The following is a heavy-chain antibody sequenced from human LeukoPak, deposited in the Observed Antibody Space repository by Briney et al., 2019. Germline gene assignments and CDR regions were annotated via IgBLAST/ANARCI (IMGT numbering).Heavy chain of an antibody. V-gene: IGHV1-24*01. CDR2: FDPEDGEP. Sequence: ASVKVSCKVSGYSLTDLSLHWVRQAPGKGLEWMGGFDPEDGEPICAQKFQGRLSMTEDTSKDTGYMELRTLRSEDTALYYCAKSHGDYGLLDYWGQGTLVTASS. CDR3: AKSHGDYGLLDY. J-gene: IGHJ4*02. CDR1: GYSLTDLS. D-gene: IGHD4-17*01.